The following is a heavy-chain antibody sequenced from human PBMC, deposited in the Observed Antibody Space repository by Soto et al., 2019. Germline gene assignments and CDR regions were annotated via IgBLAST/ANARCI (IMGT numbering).Heavy chain of an antibody. D-gene: IGHD6-19*01. CDR3: ARLGWLVRGYFDY. CDR2: INHSGST. Sequence: KTSETLSLTCAVYGGSFSGYYWSWIRQPPGKGLEWIGEINHSGSTNYNPSLKSRVTISVDTSKNQFSLKLSSVTAADTAVYYCARLGWLVRGYFDYWGQGTLVTVSS. CDR1: GGSFSGYY. V-gene: IGHV4-34*01. J-gene: IGHJ4*02.